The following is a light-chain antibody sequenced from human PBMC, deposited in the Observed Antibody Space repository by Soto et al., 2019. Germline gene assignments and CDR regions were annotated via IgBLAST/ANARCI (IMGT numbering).Light chain of an antibody. V-gene: IGLV2-14*01. Sequence: QYVLTQPASVSGSPGQSITISCTGSTSDVGAYNYVSWYKHHPGQAPQLMIYEVSNRPSGVSNRFSGSKSGNTASLTISGLQADDEGDYYCSSKTSSSSPFVFGTGTKLTVL. CDR1: TSDVGAYNY. CDR3: SSKTSSSSPFV. CDR2: EVS. J-gene: IGLJ1*01.